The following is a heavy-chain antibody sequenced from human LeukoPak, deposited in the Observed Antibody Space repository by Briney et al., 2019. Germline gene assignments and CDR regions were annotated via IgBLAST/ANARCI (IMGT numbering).Heavy chain of an antibody. J-gene: IGHJ4*02. D-gene: IGHD3-9*01. Sequence: GGSLRLSCAASGFTFSSYAMSWVRQAPGKGLEWVSAISGSGGSTCYADSVKGRFTISRDNSKNTLYLQMNSLRAEDTAVYYCAKDAYYDILTGYFYFDYWGQGTLVTVSS. V-gene: IGHV3-23*01. CDR1: GFTFSSYA. CDR3: AKDAYYDILTGYFYFDY. CDR2: ISGSGGST.